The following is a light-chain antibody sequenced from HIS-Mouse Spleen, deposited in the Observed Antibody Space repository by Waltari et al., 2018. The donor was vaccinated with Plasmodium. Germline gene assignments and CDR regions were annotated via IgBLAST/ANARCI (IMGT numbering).Light chain of an antibody. J-gene: IGLJ3*02. V-gene: IGLV3-10*01. Sequence: SSELTQPPSVSVSPGQTARITCTGAALPTNYDYWYQQKPGQAPVLVIYEDSKRPSGIPERFSGSSSGTMATLTISGAQVEDEADYYCYSTDSSGNHRVFGGGTKLTVL. CDR1: ALPTNY. CDR2: EDS. CDR3: YSTDSSGNHRV.